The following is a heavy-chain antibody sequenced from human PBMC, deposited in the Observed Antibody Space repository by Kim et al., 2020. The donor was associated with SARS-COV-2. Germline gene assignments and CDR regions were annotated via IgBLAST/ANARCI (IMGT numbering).Heavy chain of an antibody. Sequence: SETLSLTCIVSGGSISSYYWSWIRQLPGMGLEWIGYIFYSGSTNYNPSLKSRVTISVDTSKSQFSLRLTSVTAADTAVYYCARMGYCSGGSCYLDYWCQGTLVTFSS. CDR2: IFYSGST. CDR3: ARMGYCSGGSCYLDY. CDR1: GGSISSYY. V-gene: IGHV4-59*13. D-gene: IGHD2-15*01. J-gene: IGHJ4*02.